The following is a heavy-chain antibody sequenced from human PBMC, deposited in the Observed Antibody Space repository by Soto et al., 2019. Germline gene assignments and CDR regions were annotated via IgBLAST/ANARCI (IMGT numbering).Heavy chain of an antibody. CDR3: AKVFSPEGGNYFDH. CDR2: ISNSFSDGNT. J-gene: IGHJ4*02. Sequence: GGSLRLSCAASGFTFSNYAMDWVRQAPGKGLEWVSAISNSFSDGNTHYADSVKGRFTISRDNDKNTVFLEMNSLRAEDTAVYYCAKVFSPEGGNYFDHWGQGTLVTVSS. CDR1: GFTFSNYA. V-gene: IGHV3-23*01.